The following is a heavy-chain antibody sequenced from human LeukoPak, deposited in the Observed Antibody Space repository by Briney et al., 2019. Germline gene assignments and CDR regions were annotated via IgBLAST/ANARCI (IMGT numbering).Heavy chain of an antibody. V-gene: IGHV3-23*01. J-gene: IGHJ4*02. CDR1: GFTFSTYA. Sequence: GGSLRLSCAASGFTFSTYAVGWVRQPPGKGLERVSTSGRGGATYYADSVKGRFTISRDNSKNTLYLQMNSLRVEDTAVYYCAKVSRSGWYMEDYWGQGTLVTVSS. D-gene: IGHD6-19*01. CDR3: AKVSRSGWYMEDY. CDR2: SGRGGAT.